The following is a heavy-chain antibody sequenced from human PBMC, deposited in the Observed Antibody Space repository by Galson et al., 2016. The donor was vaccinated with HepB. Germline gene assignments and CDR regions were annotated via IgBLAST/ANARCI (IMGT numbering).Heavy chain of an antibody. J-gene: IGHJ4*02. CDR1: GFALSDYG. CDR2: ISYDGSSK. D-gene: IGHD5-18*01. V-gene: IGHV3-30*03. CDR3: ARDPRKWQLGFRYGFDY. Sequence: SLRLSCAGSGFALSDYGMHWVRQAPGKGLEWVAVISYDGSSKYSADSVKGRFTISRDNSKNTLYLQMNSLRVEDTAIYYCARDPRKWQLGFRYGFDYWGQGTLVTVSS.